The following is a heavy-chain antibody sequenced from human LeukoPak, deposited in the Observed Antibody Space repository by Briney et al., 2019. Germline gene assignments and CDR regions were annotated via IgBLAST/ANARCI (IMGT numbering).Heavy chain of an antibody. D-gene: IGHD3-9*01. Sequence: AETLSLTCTVSGGSISSYYWSWIRQPPGKGLEWIGYIYTSGSTNYNPSLKSRVTISVDTSKNQFSLKLSSVTAADTAMYYCASSTPLYYDILTDYYEGVDYYYYIDGWGKGTTVTVSS. J-gene: IGHJ6*03. CDR2: IYTSGST. CDR3: ASSTPLYYDILTDYYEGVDYYYYIDG. CDR1: GGSISSYY. V-gene: IGHV4-4*09.